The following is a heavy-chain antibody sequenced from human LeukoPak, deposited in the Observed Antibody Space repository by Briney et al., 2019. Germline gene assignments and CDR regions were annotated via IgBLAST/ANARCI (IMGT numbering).Heavy chain of an antibody. CDR3: TRHRYCSSTICSPSGY. V-gene: IGHV5-51*01. CDR2: IYPADSDT. J-gene: IGHJ4*02. Sequence: GESLKISCKGSEYSFTSYWIGWVRQMPGKGLECMGTIYPADSDTRYSPSFQGQVTISADNSISTAYLQWSSLKASDTAMYYCTRHRYCSSTICSPSGYWGQGTPVTVSS. CDR1: EYSFTSYW. D-gene: IGHD2-2*01.